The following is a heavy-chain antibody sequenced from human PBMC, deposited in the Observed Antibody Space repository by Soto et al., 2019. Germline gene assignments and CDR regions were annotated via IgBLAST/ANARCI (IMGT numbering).Heavy chain of an antibody. CDR3: ARASTGTRVNWFDP. CDR1: GGSISSYY. J-gene: IGHJ5*02. D-gene: IGHD1-1*01. CDR2: IYYSGST. V-gene: IGHV4-59*01. Sequence: SETLSLTCTVSGGSISSYYWSWIRQPPGKGLEWIGYIYYSGSTNYNPSLKSRVTISVDTSKNQFSLKLSSVTAADTAVYYCARASTGTRVNWFDPWGQGTLVTVSS.